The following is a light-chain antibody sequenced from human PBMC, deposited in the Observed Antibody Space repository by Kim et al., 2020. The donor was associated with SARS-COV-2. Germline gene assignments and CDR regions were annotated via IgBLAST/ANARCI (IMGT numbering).Light chain of an antibody. CDR2: NAS. Sequence: ASVGDRVTITCRASQSISSWLAWYQQKPGKAPKLLIYNASSLESGVPSRFSGSGSGTEFTLTISSLQPDDFATYYCQQYNSYSWTFGQGTKVDIK. CDR1: QSISSW. V-gene: IGKV1-5*03. CDR3: QQYNSYSWT. J-gene: IGKJ1*01.